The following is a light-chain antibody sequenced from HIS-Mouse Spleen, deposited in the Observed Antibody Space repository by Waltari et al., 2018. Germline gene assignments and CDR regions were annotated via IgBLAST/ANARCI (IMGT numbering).Light chain of an antibody. J-gene: IGLJ2*01. V-gene: IGLV3-19*01. CDR2: GKN. Sequence: SSELTQDPAVSVALGQTVRITCHGDSLRSYYASWYQQKPGQAPVLVTYGKNNRPSGIPDRFSGSSSGNTASLTITGAQAEDEADYYCNSRDSSGNHVVFGGGTKLTVL. CDR3: NSRDSSGNHVV. CDR1: SLRSYY.